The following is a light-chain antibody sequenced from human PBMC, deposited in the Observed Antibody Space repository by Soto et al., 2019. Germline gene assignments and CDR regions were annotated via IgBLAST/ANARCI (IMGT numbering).Light chain of an antibody. Sequence: QSVLTQPRSVSGSPGQSVTISCTGTSSVVGGYNYVSWYQQHPGKAPKLMIYDVSKRPSGVPDRFSGSKSGNTASLTISGLQAEDEADYYCCSYAGSYPYVFGTGTKLTVL. CDR3: CSYAGSYPYV. CDR1: SSVVGGYNY. CDR2: DVS. J-gene: IGLJ1*01. V-gene: IGLV2-11*01.